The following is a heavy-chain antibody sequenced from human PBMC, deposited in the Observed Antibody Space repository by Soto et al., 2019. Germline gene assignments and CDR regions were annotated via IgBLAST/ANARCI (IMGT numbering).Heavy chain of an antibody. D-gene: IGHD6-13*01. J-gene: IGHJ4*02. CDR1: GGTFSSYA. Sequence: ASVKVSCKASGGTFSSYAISWVRQAPGQGLEWMGGIIPIFGTANYAQKFQGRVTITADESTSTAYMELSSLRSEDTAVYYCARVPGIAAAGTKYYFDYWGQGTLVTVSS. CDR3: ARVPGIAAAGTKYYFDY. CDR2: IIPIFGTA. V-gene: IGHV1-69*13.